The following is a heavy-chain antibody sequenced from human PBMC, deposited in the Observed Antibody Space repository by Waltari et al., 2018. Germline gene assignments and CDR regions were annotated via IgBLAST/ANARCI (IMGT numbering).Heavy chain of an antibody. Sequence: EVQLLESGGGLVQPGGSLRLSCAASGFTFSSYAMSWVRQAQGKGLEWVSAISGSGGSTYYADSVKGRFTISRDNSKNTLYLQMNSLRAEDTAVYYCAKDVRGITGTTVFDYWGQGTLVTVSS. CDR1: GFTFSSYA. V-gene: IGHV3-23*01. J-gene: IGHJ4*02. D-gene: IGHD1-7*01. CDR3: AKDVRGITGTTVFDY. CDR2: ISGSGGST.